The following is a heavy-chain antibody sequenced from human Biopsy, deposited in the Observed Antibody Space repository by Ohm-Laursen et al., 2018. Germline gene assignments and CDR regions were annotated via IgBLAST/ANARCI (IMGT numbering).Heavy chain of an antibody. V-gene: IGHV4-61*01. J-gene: IGHJ5*02. Sequence: SETLSLTCTVSGASVSSGSYDWSWIRQPPGKGLEWIGNIYYSGIAANYNPSLKGRVTISVDTSKHQFSLRLTSATAADTAVYYCARGGFGLDGYNSPWGRGTLVIVSP. CDR3: ARGGFGLDGYNSP. CDR2: IYYSGIAA. CDR1: GASVSSGSYD. D-gene: IGHD5-24*01.